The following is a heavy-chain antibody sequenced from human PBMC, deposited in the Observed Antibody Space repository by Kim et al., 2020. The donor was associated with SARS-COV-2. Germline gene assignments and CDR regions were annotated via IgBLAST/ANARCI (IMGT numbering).Heavy chain of an antibody. CDR2: IFYSGTT. CDR1: GASISNYY. D-gene: IGHD2-2*01. J-gene: IGHJ4*02. CDR3: SRGGTNQLAQV. Sequence: SETLSLTCTVSGASISNYYWNWIRQPPGKELEWMGYIFYSGTTNYNPSLKSRVTISLDTSKNQFSLQLTSVTAADTAVYFCSRGGTNQLAQVWGQGTLVT. V-gene: IGHV4-59*13.